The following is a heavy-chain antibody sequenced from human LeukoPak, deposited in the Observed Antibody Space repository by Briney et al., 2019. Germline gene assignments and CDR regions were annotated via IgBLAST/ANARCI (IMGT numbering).Heavy chain of an antibody. CDR3: ASAQWLGASVDAFDI. V-gene: IGHV3-11*01. CDR1: GFTLSDYY. D-gene: IGHD6-19*01. J-gene: IGHJ3*02. CDR2: ISSSGSTI. Sequence: GGSLRLSCVASGFTLSDYYMNWIRQAPGKGLEWVSYISSSGSTIYYADFVKGRFTISRDNGKNSLYLQMNSLRAEDTAVYYCASAQWLGASVDAFDIWGQGTMITVSS.